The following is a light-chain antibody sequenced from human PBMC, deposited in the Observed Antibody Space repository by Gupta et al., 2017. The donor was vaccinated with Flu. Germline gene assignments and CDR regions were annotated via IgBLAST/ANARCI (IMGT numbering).Light chain of an antibody. CDR3: QQYGDAPPT. J-gene: IGKJ1*01. V-gene: IGKV3-20*01. Sequence: LALPPGERATLSCRASQSVIYCYLAWYQHKPGQAPRLLIYGASSRATGIPDRFTGSGSGTDFTLTISRLEPEDFAVYCCQQYGDAPPTFGHGTKVELK. CDR1: QSVIYCY. CDR2: GAS.